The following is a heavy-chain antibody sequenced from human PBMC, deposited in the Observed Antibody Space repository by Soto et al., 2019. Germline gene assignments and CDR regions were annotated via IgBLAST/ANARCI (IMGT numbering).Heavy chain of an antibody. Sequence: QLVESGGGLVQPGGSLRLSCEASGFTFSGYWMSWVRQAPGKGLEGVPDIKHDGSVQYYVDSVKGRLTISRDNAKKQLYLQMNGLRAEDTALYYCARAPYSNAWYRFDLWGQGTLVTVSS. V-gene: IGHV3-7*03. CDR3: ARAPYSNAWYRFDL. CDR2: IKHDGSVQ. CDR1: GFTFSGYW. J-gene: IGHJ4*02. D-gene: IGHD4-4*01.